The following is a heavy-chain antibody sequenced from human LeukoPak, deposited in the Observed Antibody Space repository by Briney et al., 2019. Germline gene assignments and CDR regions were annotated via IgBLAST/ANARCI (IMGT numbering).Heavy chain of an antibody. CDR2: IYYSGST. D-gene: IGHD3-10*01. V-gene: IGHV4-59*01. CDR3: ARVAKHFRGGLSFYFMDV. Sequence: KTSETLSLTCTVSGGSIINYYWTWIRQPPGKGLEWIGHIYYSGSTNCNPSLNSRVTISVDTSKKQFSLKLTSAIAADTAVYYCARVAKHFRGGLSFYFMDVWGIGTTVTISS. CDR1: GGSIINYY. J-gene: IGHJ6*03.